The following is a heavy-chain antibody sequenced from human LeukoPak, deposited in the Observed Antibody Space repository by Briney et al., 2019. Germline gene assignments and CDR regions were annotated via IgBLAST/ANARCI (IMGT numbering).Heavy chain of an antibody. D-gene: IGHD3-9*01. Sequence: GGSLRLSCAASGFTVSSNYMSWVRQAPGKGLEWVSVIYSGGGTYYADSVKGRFTISTDNSKNTLYLQMNSLRAEDTAVYYCAREAHYDILTGYRIADAFDIWGQGTMVTVSS. CDR3: AREAHYDILTGYRIADAFDI. CDR2: IYSGGGT. J-gene: IGHJ3*02. CDR1: GFTVSSNY. V-gene: IGHV3-53*01.